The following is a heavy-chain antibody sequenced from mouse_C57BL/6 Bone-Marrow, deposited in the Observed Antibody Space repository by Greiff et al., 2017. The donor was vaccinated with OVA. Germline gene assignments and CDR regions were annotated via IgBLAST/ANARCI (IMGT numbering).Heavy chain of an antibody. J-gene: IGHJ1*03. CDR2: SDPNSGGT. V-gene: IGHV1-72*01. CDR1: GYTFTSYW. D-gene: IGHD1-1*01. CDR3: ARDPHYYGSRNVGGPWYFDV. Sequence: VQLQQPGAELVKPGASVKLSCKASGYTFTSYWMHWVKQRPGRGLEWIGRSDPNSGGTKYNEKFKSKATLTVDKPSSTAYMQLSSLTSEDSAVYYCARDPHYYGSRNVGGPWYFDVWGTGTTVTVSS.